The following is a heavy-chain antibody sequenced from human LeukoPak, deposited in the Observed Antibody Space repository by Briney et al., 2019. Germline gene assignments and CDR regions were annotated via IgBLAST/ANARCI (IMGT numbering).Heavy chain of an antibody. D-gene: IGHD6-19*01. CDR3: ASGDAFSGWEGMGY. CDR2: IIPIFGTA. V-gene: IGHV1-69*13. Sequence: GASVKVSCKASGGTFSSYAISWVRQAPGQGLEWMGGIIPIFGTANYAQKFQGRVTITADESTSTAYMELNSLRAEDTAVYYCASGDAFSGWEGMGYWGQGTLVTVSS. CDR1: GGTFSSYA. J-gene: IGHJ4*02.